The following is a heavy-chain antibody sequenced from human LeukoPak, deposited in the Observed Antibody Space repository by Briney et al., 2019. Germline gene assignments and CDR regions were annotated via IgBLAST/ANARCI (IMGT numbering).Heavy chain of an antibody. D-gene: IGHD6-13*01. J-gene: IGHJ4*02. V-gene: IGHV4-61*01. CDR3: ASSIAAAGRSYDY. CDR2: IYYSGST. CDR1: GGSVSSGSYY. Sequence: SETLSLTCTVSGGSVSSGSYYRSWIRQPPGKGLEWIGYIYYSGSTNYNPSLKSRVTISVDTSKNQFSLKLSSVTAADTAVYYCASSIAAAGRSYDYWGQGTLVTVSS.